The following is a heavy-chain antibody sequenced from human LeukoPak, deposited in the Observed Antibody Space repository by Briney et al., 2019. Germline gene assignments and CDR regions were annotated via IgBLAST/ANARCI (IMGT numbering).Heavy chain of an antibody. CDR1: GGSISSYY. V-gene: IGHV4-59*01. D-gene: IGHD6-13*01. CDR3: ARAHLAAAGPPYYYYYGMDA. Sequence: PSETLSLTCTVSGGSISSYYRSWIRQPPGKGLEWIGYIYYSGSTNYNPSLKSRVTISVDTSKNQFSLKLSSVTAADTAVYYCARAHLAAAGPPYYYYYGMDAWGQGTTVTVSS. J-gene: IGHJ6*02. CDR2: IYYSGST.